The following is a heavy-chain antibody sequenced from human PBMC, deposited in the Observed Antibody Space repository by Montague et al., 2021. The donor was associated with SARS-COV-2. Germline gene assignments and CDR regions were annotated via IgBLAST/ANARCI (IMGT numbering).Heavy chain of an antibody. CDR3: ARVFDNSGYALDY. V-gene: IGHV4-59*13. J-gene: IGHJ4*02. CDR2: IYYSGST. D-gene: IGHD5-12*01. CDR1: GGSISSYY. Sequence: SETLSLTCSVSGGSISSYYWSWIRQSPGKGLEWIGYIYYSGSTNXSPSLKSRVTISVDTSKKQFSLKLSSVTAADTAVYFCARVFDNSGYALDYWGQGTQVTVSS.